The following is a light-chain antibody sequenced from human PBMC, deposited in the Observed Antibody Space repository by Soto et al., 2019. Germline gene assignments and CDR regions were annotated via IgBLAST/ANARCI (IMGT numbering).Light chain of an antibody. CDR3: QSHDSSLSAYV. Sequence: QSVLTQPPSVSGAAGQRVTISCTGSSSNIGAGYDVHWYQQLPGTGPKLLISGNSNRPSGVPDRFSGSRSGTSASLAITGLQAEDEADYYCQSHDSSLSAYVFGTGTKVTVL. CDR1: SSNIGAGYD. V-gene: IGLV1-40*01. J-gene: IGLJ1*01. CDR2: GNS.